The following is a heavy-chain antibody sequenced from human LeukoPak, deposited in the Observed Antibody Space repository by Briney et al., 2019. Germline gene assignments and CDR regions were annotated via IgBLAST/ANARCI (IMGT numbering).Heavy chain of an antibody. D-gene: IGHD3-3*01. CDR3: ARAVAYYDFWSGYYDGYYYGMDV. CDR1: GYTFTGYD. V-gene: IGHV1-8*01. Sequence: ASVKVSCKASGYTFTGYDINWVRQATGRGLEWMGWMNHNSGNTGYAQKFQGRVTMTRNTSISTAYMELSSLRSEDTAVYYCARAVAYYDFWSGYYDGYYYGMDVWGQGTTVTVSS. CDR2: MNHNSGNT. J-gene: IGHJ6*02.